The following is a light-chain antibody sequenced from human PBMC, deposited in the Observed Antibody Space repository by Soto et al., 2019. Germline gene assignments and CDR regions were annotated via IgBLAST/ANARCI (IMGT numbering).Light chain of an antibody. V-gene: IGLV2-11*01. Sequence: QSALTQPRSVSGSPGQSVTISCTGTSSNVGRYKYVSWYQHHPGKAPKLMIYDVTMRPSGVPDRFSGSKSGNTASLTISGLQAEDEADYYCCSYVGTYTYVLGTGTKVTVL. J-gene: IGLJ1*01. CDR1: SSNVGRYKY. CDR3: CSYVGTYTYV. CDR2: DVT.